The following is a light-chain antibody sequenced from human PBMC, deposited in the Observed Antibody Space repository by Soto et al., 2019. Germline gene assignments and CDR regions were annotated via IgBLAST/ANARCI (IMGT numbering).Light chain of an antibody. CDR2: DAS. J-gene: IGKJ3*01. Sequence: EIVLTQSPATLSLSPGERGTLSCRASQSVSSYLAWYQQKPGQAPRLLIYDASNRATGVPARFSGSGSGTDFTLTISSLEPEDFEVYYCQQRSNWPRTFGPGTKVDIK. CDR3: QQRSNWPRT. V-gene: IGKV3-11*01. CDR1: QSVSSY.